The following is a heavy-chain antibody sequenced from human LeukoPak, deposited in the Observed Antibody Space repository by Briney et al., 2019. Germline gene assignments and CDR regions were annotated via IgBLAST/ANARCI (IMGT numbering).Heavy chain of an antibody. Sequence: GGSLRLSCAASGFTFSSYSMNWVRQAPGKGLEWVSAISGSGGSTYYADSVKGRFTISRDNSKNTLYLQMNSLRAEDTAVYYCAKFGGLSCWAYCGGRYFDYWGQGTLVTVSS. V-gene: IGHV3-23*01. CDR2: ISGSGGST. D-gene: IGHD2-21*01. CDR1: GFTFSSYS. CDR3: AKFGGLSCWAYCGGRYFDY. J-gene: IGHJ4*02.